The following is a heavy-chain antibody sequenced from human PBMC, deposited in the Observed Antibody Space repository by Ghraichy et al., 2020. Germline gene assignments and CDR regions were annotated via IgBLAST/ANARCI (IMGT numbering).Heavy chain of an antibody. CDR1: GYSISSGYY. V-gene: IGHV4-38-2*02. Sequence: SETLSLTCTVSGYSISSGYYWGWIRQPPGKGLEWIGSIYHSGSTYYNPSLKSRVTISVDTSKNQFSLKLSSVTAADTAVYYCASSDSSGWYYYGMDVWGQGTTVTVSS. CDR2: IYHSGST. CDR3: ASSDSSGWYYYGMDV. J-gene: IGHJ6*02. D-gene: IGHD6-19*01.